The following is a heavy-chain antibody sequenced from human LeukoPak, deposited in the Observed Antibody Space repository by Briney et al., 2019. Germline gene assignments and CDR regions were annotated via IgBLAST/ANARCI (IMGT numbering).Heavy chain of an antibody. CDR1: GGTFSSYA. CDR2: IIPIFGTA. V-gene: IGHV1-69*01. J-gene: IGHJ6*03. CDR3: ARKGLGYCSGGSCYYYYYYYMDV. D-gene: IGHD2-15*01. Sequence: ASVKVSCKASGGTFSSYAISWVRQAPGQGLEWTGGIIPIFGTANYAQKFQGRVTITADESTSTAYMELSSLRSEDTAVYYCARKGLGYCSGGSCYYYYYYYMDVWGKGSTVTVSS.